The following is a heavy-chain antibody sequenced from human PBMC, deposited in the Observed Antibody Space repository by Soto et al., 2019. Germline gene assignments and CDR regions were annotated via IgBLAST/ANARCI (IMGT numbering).Heavy chain of an antibody. Sequence: SQTLSLTCAISGDSFSSNSAAWNWIRQSPSRGLEWLGRTYYRSKWYNDYAVSVKSRITINPDTSKNQFSLQLNSVTPEDTAVYYCARDPGRYNWNSNWFDPWGQGTLVTVSS. V-gene: IGHV6-1*01. D-gene: IGHD1-7*01. CDR1: GDSFSSNSAA. J-gene: IGHJ5*02. CDR2: TYYRSKWYN. CDR3: ARDPGRYNWNSNWFDP.